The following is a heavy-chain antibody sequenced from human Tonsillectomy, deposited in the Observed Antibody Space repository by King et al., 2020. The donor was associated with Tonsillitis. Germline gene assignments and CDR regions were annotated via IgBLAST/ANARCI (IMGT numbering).Heavy chain of an antibody. J-gene: IGHJ3*02. V-gene: IGHV4-34*01. CDR1: GGSLRNYY. Sequence: VQLQQWGAGLLKPSETLSLTCAVYGGSLRNYYWSWIRQPPGKGGGWSGEINHSGSTNYKPSLKSRVTRSVDTSKSQFSLRLNSVTAADTAVYYCAREVPSGDDAFDIWGQGTMVTVSS. D-gene: IGHD1-26*01. CDR2: INHSGST. CDR3: AREVPSGDDAFDI.